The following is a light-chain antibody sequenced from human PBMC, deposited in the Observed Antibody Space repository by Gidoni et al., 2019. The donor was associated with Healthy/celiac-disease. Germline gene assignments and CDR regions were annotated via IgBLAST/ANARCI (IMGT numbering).Light chain of an antibody. CDR2: DVS. Sequence: QSALTQPASVSGSPGQSITISCTGTSSDVGGYNYVSWYKQHPGKAPKLMSYDVSSRPSGVSNRFSGSKSGNTASLTISGLQAEDEADYYCSSYTSSSTLDVVFGGGTQLTVL. V-gene: IGLV2-14*01. CDR3: SSYTSSSTLDVV. CDR1: SSDVGGYNY. J-gene: IGLJ2*01.